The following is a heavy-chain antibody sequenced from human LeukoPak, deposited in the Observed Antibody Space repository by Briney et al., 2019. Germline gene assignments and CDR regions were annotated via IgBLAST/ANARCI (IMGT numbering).Heavy chain of an antibody. CDR2: INPVSGGT. CDR3: AREDGSFDY. CDR1: GYTFTGYY. D-gene: IGHD5-24*01. Sequence: ASVKVSCKASGYTFTGYYIHWVRQAPGQGLEWMGWINPVSGGTNYAEKFQGRVTTTRDTSINTAYMEVTRLTSDDTAVYYCAREDGSFDYWGQGTLVIVSS. V-gene: IGHV1-2*02. J-gene: IGHJ4*02.